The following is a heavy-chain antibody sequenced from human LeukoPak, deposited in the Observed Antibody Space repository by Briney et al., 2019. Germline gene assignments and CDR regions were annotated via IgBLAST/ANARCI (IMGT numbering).Heavy chain of an antibody. CDR1: GFTFSSYA. Sequence: GRSLRLSCAASGFTFSSYAMHWVRQAPGKGLEWVAVISYDGSNKYYADSVKGRFTISRDNSKNTPYLQMNSLRAEDTAVYYCARDNCSSTSCYHDYWGQGTLVTVSS. J-gene: IGHJ4*02. CDR2: ISYDGSNK. V-gene: IGHV3-30-3*01. CDR3: ARDNCSSTSCYHDY. D-gene: IGHD2-2*01.